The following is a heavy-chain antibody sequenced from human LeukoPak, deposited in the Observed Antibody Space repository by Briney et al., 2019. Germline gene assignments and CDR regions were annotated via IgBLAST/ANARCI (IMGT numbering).Heavy chain of an antibody. CDR1: GGSISSGSYY. Sequence: SQTLSLTCTVSGGSISSGSYYWSWIRQPAGKGLEWIGRIYTSGSTNYNPSLKSRVTISVDTSKNQFSLKLSSVTAADTAVYYCARAGIRIVVPAAISYRGYWFDPWGQGTLVTVSS. CDR2: IYTSGST. J-gene: IGHJ5*02. CDR3: ARAGIRIVVPAAISYRGYWFDP. D-gene: IGHD2-2*02. V-gene: IGHV4-61*02.